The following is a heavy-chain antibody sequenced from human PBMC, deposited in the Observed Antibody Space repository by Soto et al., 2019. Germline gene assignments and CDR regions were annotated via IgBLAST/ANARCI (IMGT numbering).Heavy chain of an antibody. D-gene: IGHD3-10*01. CDR3: ARDQKDVRGVSDVFDI. CDR2: INAGNGNT. J-gene: IGHJ3*02. V-gene: IGHV1-3*01. CDR1: GYTFTSYA. Sequence: ASVKVSCKASGYTFTSYAMHWVRQAPGQRLEWMGWINAGNGNTKYSQKFQGRVTITRDTSASTAYMELSSLRSEDTAVYYCARDQKDVRGVSDVFDIWGKGKMVTV.